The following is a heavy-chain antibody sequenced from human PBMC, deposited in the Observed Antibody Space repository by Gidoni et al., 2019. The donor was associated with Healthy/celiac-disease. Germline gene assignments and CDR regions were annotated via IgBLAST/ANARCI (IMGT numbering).Heavy chain of an antibody. CDR1: GFTFSRYA. D-gene: IGHD3-9*01. CDR2: ISGSGGST. Sequence: EVQLLESGGGLVQPGGSLRLSCAASGFTFSRYALGWVRQAPGKGRGWVSAISGSGGSTYYADSVKGRFTSSRDNSKNTLYLQMNSLRAEDTAVYYCAKDRVEDYDIFGGAFDIWGQGTMVTVSS. V-gene: IGHV3-23*01. CDR3: AKDRVEDYDIFGGAFDI. J-gene: IGHJ3*02.